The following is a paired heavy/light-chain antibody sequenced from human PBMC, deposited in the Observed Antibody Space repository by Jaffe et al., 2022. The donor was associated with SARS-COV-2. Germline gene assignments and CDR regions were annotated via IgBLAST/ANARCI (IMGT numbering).Light chain of an antibody. V-gene: IGLV7-43*01. CDR1: TGAVTSSYY. CDR3: LLYYGVAVV. Sequence: QTVVTQEASLTVSPGGTVTLTCASSTGAVTSSYYPSWFQQKPGQAPRALIYSTTNKYSWTPARFSGSLLGGKAALTLSGVQPEDEAEYYCLLYYGVAVVFGGGTKLTVL. J-gene: IGLJ2*01. CDR2: STT.
Heavy chain of an antibody. CDR1: GFTFSNAW. Sequence: EVQLVESGGGLVKPGGSLRLSCAASGFTFSNAWMSWVRQAPGKGLEWVGRIKSKTDGGTADYAAPVKGRFTISREDSENMVYLQMNSLKTEDTAVYYCTTPFYSRHSYYYYYGMDVWGQGTTVAVSS. CDR2: IKSKTDGGTA. CDR3: TTPFYSRHSYYYYYGMDV. J-gene: IGHJ6*02. V-gene: IGHV3-15*01. D-gene: IGHD4-4*01.